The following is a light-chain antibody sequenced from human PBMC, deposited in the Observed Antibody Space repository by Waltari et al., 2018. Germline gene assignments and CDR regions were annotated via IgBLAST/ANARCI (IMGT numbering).Light chain of an antibody. V-gene: IGKV3-11*01. CDR2: DAS. CDR1: QSVGTY. J-gene: IGKJ2*01. Sequence: FVLTQSPATLPLSPGETATLSCRASQSVGTYLAWYQQKPGQAPRLLIYDASNRATGIPARFRGSGSGTDFTLTISSLEAEDFAVYYCQQRSSWTPHTFGQGARLEIK. CDR3: QQRSSWTPHT.